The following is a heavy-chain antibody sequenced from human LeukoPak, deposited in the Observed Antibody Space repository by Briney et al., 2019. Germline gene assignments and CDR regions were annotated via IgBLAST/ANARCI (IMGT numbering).Heavy chain of an antibody. Sequence: SVNVSCKASGVSFISYAISWVRQAPGQGLEWMGRSIPMFGTANYAQKFQGRVTITTDDSTSTAYMELSSLRSEDTAVYYCARGGGSGSYGFDYWGQGTLVTVYS. J-gene: IGHJ4*02. CDR3: ARGGGSGSYGFDY. CDR1: GVSFISYA. CDR2: SIPMFGTA. D-gene: IGHD3-10*01. V-gene: IGHV1-69*05.